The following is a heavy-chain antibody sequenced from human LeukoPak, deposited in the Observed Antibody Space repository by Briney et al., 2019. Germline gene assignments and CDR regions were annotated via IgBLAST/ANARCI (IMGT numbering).Heavy chain of an antibody. Sequence: GFLRLSCAASGFTFSSYAMSWVRQAPGKGLEWVSAISGSGGSTYYADSVKGRFTISRDNSKNTLYLQMNSLRAEDTAVYYCAKGSYYYDSSANFDYWGQGTLVTVSS. J-gene: IGHJ4*02. CDR3: AKGSYYYDSSANFDY. CDR1: GFTFSSYA. CDR2: ISGSGGST. V-gene: IGHV3-23*01. D-gene: IGHD3-22*01.